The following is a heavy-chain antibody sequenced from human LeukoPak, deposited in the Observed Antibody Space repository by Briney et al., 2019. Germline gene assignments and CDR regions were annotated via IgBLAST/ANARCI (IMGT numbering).Heavy chain of an antibody. Sequence: GESLKISCKASGYHFTKYWIGWVRQMPGKGVGWMGIIYPGDSNIRYSPPFQGQVTISADNPINTAYLQWSSLRASDTAMYYCARARGYWFDSWGQGTLVTVSS. CDR3: ARARGYWFDS. CDR2: IYPGDSNI. J-gene: IGHJ5*01. V-gene: IGHV5-51*04. CDR1: GYHFTKYW.